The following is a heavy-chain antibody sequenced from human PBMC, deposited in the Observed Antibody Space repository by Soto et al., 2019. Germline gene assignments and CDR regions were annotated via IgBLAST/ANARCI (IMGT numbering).Heavy chain of an antibody. CDR3: GRTEGYYGSGMVEANWFDP. Sequence: GASVKVSCKASGGTFSSYTISWVRQAPGQGLEWMGRIIPILGIANYAQKFQGRVTITADKSTSTAYMELSSLRSEDTAVYYCGRTEGYYGSGMVEANWFDPWGQGTLVTVSS. CDR2: IIPILGIA. J-gene: IGHJ5*02. D-gene: IGHD3-10*01. V-gene: IGHV1-69*02. CDR1: GGTFSSYT.